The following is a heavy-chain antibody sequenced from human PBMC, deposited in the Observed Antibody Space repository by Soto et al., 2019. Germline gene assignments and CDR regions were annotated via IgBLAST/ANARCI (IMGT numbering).Heavy chain of an antibody. J-gene: IGHJ3*02. D-gene: IGHD2-2*01. CDR1: GYTFTSYD. Sequence: GASVKLSCKASGYTFTSYDINCVRQATEQGLEWMGWMNPNSGNTGYAQKFQGRVTMTRNTSISTAYMELSSLRSEDTAVYYCARGRHQLLKRDAFDIWGQGTMLTVSS. V-gene: IGHV1-8*01. CDR3: ARGRHQLLKRDAFDI. CDR2: MNPNSGNT.